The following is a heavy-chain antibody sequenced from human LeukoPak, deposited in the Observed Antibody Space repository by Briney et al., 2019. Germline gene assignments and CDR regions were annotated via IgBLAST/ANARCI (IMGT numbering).Heavy chain of an antibody. D-gene: IGHD1-14*01. V-gene: IGHV4-59*12. CDR2: IYYSGGT. CDR3: AGGPDFSALAPFDI. CDR1: GVSISSYY. J-gene: IGHJ3*02. Sequence: SETLSLTCTVSGVSISSYYWSWIRQPPGKGLEWIGYIYYSGGTNYNPSLKSRVTISVDTSKNQFSLKVSSVTAAETAVYYCAGGPDFSALAPFDISGPGTLVTVS.